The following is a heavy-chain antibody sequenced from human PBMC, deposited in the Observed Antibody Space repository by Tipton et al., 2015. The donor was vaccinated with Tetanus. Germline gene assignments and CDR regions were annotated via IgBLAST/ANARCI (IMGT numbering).Heavy chain of an antibody. D-gene: IGHD1-26*01. V-gene: IGHV4-34*01. CDR3: ARGALSGRWPIDY. CDR2: INHSGST. CDR1: GGSFSGYY. Sequence: GLVKPSETLSLTCAVYGGSFSGYYWSWIRQPPGKGLEWIGEINHSGSTNYNPSLKSRVTISVDTSKNQFSLKLSSVTAADTAVYYCARGALSGRWPIDYWGQGTLVTVSS. J-gene: IGHJ4*02.